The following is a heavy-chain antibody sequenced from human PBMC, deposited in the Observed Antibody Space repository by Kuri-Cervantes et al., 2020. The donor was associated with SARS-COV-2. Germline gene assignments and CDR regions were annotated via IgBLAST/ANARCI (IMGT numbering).Heavy chain of an antibody. J-gene: IGHJ4*02. V-gene: IGHV1-18*04. CDR1: GYTFTSYG. D-gene: IGHD6-19*01. Sequence: ASVKVSCKASGYTFTSYGISWVRQAPGQGLEWMGWISAYNGNTNYAQKLQGRVTMTTDTSTSTAYMELSSLRAEDTAVDYCANFGGIAVDGRYTEFDYWGQGTLVTVSS. CDR3: ANFGGIAVDGRYTEFDY. CDR2: ISAYNGNT.